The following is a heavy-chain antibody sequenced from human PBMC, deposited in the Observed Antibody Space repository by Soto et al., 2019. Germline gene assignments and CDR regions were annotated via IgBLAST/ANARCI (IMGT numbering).Heavy chain of an antibody. Sequence: EVPLVESGGGLVKPGGSLRLSCAASGFTFSSYSMNWVRQAPGKGLEWVSSISSSSSYIYYADSVKGRFTISRDNAKNSLYLQMNSLRAEDTAVYYCARDPRGYCSSTSCYGHVRGQGTTVTVSS. CDR2: ISSSSSYI. CDR1: GFTFSSYS. J-gene: IGHJ6*02. D-gene: IGHD2-2*01. CDR3: ARDPRGYCSSTSCYGHV. V-gene: IGHV3-21*01.